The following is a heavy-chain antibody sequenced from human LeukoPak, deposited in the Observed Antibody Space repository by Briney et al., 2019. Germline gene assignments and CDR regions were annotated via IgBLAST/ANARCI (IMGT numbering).Heavy chain of an antibody. CDR1: GFTFSSYS. V-gene: IGHV3-21*01. Sequence: GGSLRLSCAASGFTFSSYSMNWVRQAPGKGLEWVTSISSSSSYIYYADSVKGRFTISRDNAKNSLYLQMNSLRAEDTAVYYCARDPPESPKRYFDYWGQGTLVTVSS. CDR2: ISSSSSYI. J-gene: IGHJ4*02. CDR3: ARDPPESPKRYFDY.